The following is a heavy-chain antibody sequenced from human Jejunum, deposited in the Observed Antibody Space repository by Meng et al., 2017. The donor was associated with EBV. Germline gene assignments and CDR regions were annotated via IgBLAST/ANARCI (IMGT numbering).Heavy chain of an antibody. J-gene: IGHJ4*02. D-gene: IGHD3-10*01. Sequence: GQVVESGGGLVQPGESLRLSCAASGFTLSTYWMHWVRQAPGKGLVWVSRISSDGRSITYADSVKGRFTISRDNARNTLYLQMNSLRVEDTAVYYCATGQGDSRYYFDSWSQGTLVTVSS. CDR2: ISSDGRSI. CDR3: ATGQGDSRYYFDS. V-gene: IGHV3-74*02. CDR1: GFTLSTYW.